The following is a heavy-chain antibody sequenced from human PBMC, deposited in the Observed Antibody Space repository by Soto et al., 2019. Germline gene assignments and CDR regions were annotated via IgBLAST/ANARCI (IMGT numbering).Heavy chain of an antibody. J-gene: IGHJ6*02. CDR2: IIPIFGTA. D-gene: IGHD3-3*01. Sequence: GASVKVSCKASGGTFSSYAISWVRQAPGQGLEWMGGIIPIFGTANYAQKFQGRVTITADKSTSTAYMELSSLRSEDTAVYYCARETDDFGVVNTYYYYYYGMDVWGQGTTVTVSS. CDR1: GGTFSSYA. CDR3: ARETDDFGVVNTYYYYYYGMDV. V-gene: IGHV1-69*06.